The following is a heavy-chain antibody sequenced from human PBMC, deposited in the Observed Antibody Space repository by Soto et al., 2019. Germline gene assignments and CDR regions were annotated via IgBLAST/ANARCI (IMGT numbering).Heavy chain of an antibody. CDR1: GFTFSSYA. V-gene: IGHV3-23*01. D-gene: IGHD3-9*01. CDR3: AKVTQYDILTGYSKYYFDY. J-gene: IGHJ4*02. CDR2: ISGSGGST. Sequence: GGSLRLSCAASGFTFSSYAMSWVRQAPGKGLEWVSAISGSGGSTYYADSVKGRFTISRDNSKNTLYLQMNSLRAEDTAVYYCAKVTQYDILTGYSKYYFDYWGQGTLVTVFS.